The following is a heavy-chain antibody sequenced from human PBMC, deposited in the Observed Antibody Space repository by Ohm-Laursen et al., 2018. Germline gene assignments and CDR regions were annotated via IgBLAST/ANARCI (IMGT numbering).Heavy chain of an antibody. V-gene: IGHV3-23*01. Sequence: GSLRLSCSASGFTFSGYAMSWVRQAPGKGLEWVSAISGSGGSTYYADSVKGRFTISRDNSKNTLYLQMNSLRAEDTAVYYCAKDGMRQSYYGMDVWGQGTTVTVSS. D-gene: IGHD2-8*01. CDR1: GFTFSGYA. CDR3: AKDGMRQSYYGMDV. CDR2: ISGSGGST. J-gene: IGHJ6*02.